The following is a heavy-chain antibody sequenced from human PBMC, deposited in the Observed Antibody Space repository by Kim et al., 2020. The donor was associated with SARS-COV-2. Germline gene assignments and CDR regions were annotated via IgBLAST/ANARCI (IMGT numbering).Heavy chain of an antibody. J-gene: IGHJ1*01. CDR2: INPNSGGT. CDR1: GYTFTGYY. CDR3: ARVLVTARAEYFQH. V-gene: IGHV1-2*02. Sequence: ASVKVSCKASGYTFTGYYMHWVRQAPGQGLEWMGWINPNSGGTNYAQKFQGRVTMTRDTSISTAYMELSRLRSDDTAVYYCARVLVTARAEYFQHWGQGTLVTVSS. D-gene: IGHD2-21*02.